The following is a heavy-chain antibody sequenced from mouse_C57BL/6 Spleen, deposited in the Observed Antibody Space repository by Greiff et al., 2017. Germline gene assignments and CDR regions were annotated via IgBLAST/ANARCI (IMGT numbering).Heavy chain of an antibody. CDR3: EWVYGNEFAY. Sequence: QVQLQQPGAELVKPGASVKLSCKASGYTFTSYWMHWVKQRPGHGLAWIGMLAPNSGSTNYNEKFQSKATLTVDNSSSTAYMRLSSLTSEDAAVCYCEWVYGNEFAYWGQGTLVTVSA. D-gene: IGHD2-1*01. V-gene: IGHV1-64*01. CDR1: GYTFTSYW. J-gene: IGHJ3*01. CDR2: LAPNSGST.